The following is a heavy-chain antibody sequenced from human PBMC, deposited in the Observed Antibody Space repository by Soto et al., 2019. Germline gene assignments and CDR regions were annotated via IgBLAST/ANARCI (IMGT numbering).Heavy chain of an antibody. J-gene: IGHJ5*02. D-gene: IGHD3-3*01. CDR2: MIPIFGTA. V-gene: IGHV1-69*01. Sequence: QVQLVQSGAEVKKPWSSVKVSCKASGGTFSSYAISWVRQAPGQGLEWMGGMIPIFGTANYAQTFQGRVTSTADESTSTAYMELRSLRSEDTAVYYCACSRRITIFGVVYPGLDPWGQGTLVTVSS. CDR3: ACSRRITIFGVVYPGLDP. CDR1: GGTFSSYA.